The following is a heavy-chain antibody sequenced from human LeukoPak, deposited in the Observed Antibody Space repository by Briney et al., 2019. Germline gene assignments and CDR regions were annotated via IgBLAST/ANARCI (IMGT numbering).Heavy chain of an antibody. CDR3: ARVYYDFWSGYEYDAFDI. Sequence: ASVKVSCKASGGTFSSYTISWVRQAPGQGLEWMGWISAYNGNTNYAQKLQGRVTMTTDTPTSTAYMELRSLRSDDTAVYYCARVYYDFWSGYEYDAFDIWGQGTMVTVSS. CDR1: GGTFSSYT. CDR2: ISAYNGNT. J-gene: IGHJ3*02. D-gene: IGHD3-3*01. V-gene: IGHV1-18*01.